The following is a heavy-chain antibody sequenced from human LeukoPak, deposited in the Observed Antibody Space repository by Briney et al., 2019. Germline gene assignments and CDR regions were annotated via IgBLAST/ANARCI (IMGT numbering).Heavy chain of an antibody. CDR1: GLTFRSYW. Sequence: GGSLRLSCAASGLTFRSYWMSWVRQAPGKGLEWVSIIYSGGNTYYADSVKGRFTVSRDNSKNTLYLQMNSLRAEDTAVYYCARVIVGTTTRLDYFDYWGQGTLVTVSS. CDR2: IYSGGNT. V-gene: IGHV3-66*01. J-gene: IGHJ4*02. CDR3: ARVIVGTTTRLDYFDY. D-gene: IGHD1-26*01.